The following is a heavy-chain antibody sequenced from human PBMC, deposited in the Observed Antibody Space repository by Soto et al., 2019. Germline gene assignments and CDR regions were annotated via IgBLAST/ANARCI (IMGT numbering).Heavy chain of an antibody. CDR3: AREAASQVLDA. CDR2: IYSDGGT. V-gene: IGHV3-53*01. Sequence: PGGSLRRSCAASGFTVSSKYMTWVRQAPGKGLEWVSVIYSDGGTYYADSVKGRFTISRDSSKNTLYLQMNSLRAEDTAVYYCAREAASQVLDAWGHGTLVTVSS. D-gene: IGHD6-13*01. CDR1: GFTVSSKY. J-gene: IGHJ4*01.